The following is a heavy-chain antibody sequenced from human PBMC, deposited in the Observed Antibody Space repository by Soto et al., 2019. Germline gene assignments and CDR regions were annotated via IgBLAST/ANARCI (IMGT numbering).Heavy chain of an antibody. CDR1: GFSLSTSGMG. J-gene: IGHJ5*02. CDR2: IYWDDDK. CDR3: AHRRAYCTGGSCYSIWFDP. Sequence: QITLKESGPPLVKPTQTLTLTCTFSGFSLSTSGMGVGWIRQPPGKALEWLALIYWDDDKRYSPSLKSRLTITKDTXXNXVXXTMTNMDPVDTATYYCAHRRAYCTGGSCYSIWFDPWGQGTLVTVSS. V-gene: IGHV2-5*02. D-gene: IGHD2-15*01.